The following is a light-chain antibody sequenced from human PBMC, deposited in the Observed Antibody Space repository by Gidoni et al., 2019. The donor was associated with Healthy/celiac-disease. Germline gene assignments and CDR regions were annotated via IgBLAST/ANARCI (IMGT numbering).Light chain of an antibody. CDR2: AAS. J-gene: IGKJ3*01. CDR1: QSISSY. V-gene: IGKV1-39*01. Sequence: TSTCRASQSISSYLNWYQQKPGKAPKLLIYAASSLQSGVPSRFSGSGSGTDFTLTISSRQPEDFATYYCQQSYSTPFTFGPGTKVDIK. CDR3: QQSYSTPFT.